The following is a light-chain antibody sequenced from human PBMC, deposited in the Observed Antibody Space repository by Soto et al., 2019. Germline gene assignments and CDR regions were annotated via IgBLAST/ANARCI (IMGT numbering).Light chain of an antibody. Sequence: DIQMTQSPSSLSASVGDRVTITCRASQSISSYLNWYQQKPGKAPKLLIYAASSLQSGVPSRFSGSGSGTEFTLTISSLQPEDVATYYCQQSDSTPWTFGQGTKVEIK. CDR3: QQSDSTPWT. J-gene: IGKJ1*01. CDR1: QSISSY. V-gene: IGKV1-39*01. CDR2: AAS.